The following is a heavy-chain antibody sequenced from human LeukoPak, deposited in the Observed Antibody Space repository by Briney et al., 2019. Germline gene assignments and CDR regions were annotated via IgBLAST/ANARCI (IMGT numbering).Heavy chain of an antibody. V-gene: IGHV3-66*01. CDR2: TYSGGST. Sequence: GGSLRLSCLASGFTVSSTYMSWVRQAPGKGLEWVSVTYSGGSTYYADSVKGRCTISRDNSKNTLYLQMNSLRAEDAAVYFCAKAPVTSCRGAYCYPFDSWGQGTLVTVSS. J-gene: IGHJ4*02. CDR3: AKAPVTSCRGAYCYPFDS. CDR1: GFTVSSTY. D-gene: IGHD2-21*01.